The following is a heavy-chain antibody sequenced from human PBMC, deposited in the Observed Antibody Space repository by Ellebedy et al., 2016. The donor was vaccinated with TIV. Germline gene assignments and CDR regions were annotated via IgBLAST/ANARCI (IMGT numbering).Heavy chain of an antibody. CDR3: ARDAPQQLVLFDS. CDR1: GFTFSDYN. D-gene: IGHD6-13*01. CDR2: ITNTSRTI. Sequence: GESLKISCAASGFTFSDYNMNWVRQAPGKGLEWVSYITNTSRTIYYSGSVRGRFTISRDNAKNSLYLQMNSLRAEDTAVYYCARDAPQQLVLFDSWGQGTLVTVSS. J-gene: IGHJ4*02. V-gene: IGHV3-48*04.